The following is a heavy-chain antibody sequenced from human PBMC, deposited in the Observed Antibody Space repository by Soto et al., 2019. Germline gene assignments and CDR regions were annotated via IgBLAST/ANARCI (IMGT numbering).Heavy chain of an antibody. V-gene: IGHV1-69*04. CDR3: ARDWTVIHDDY. Sequence: SVKVSCKASGGTFSSYTISWVRQAPGQGLEWMGRIIPILGIANYAQKFQGRVTITADKSTSTAYMELSSLRSEDTAVYYCARDWTVIHDDYWGQGTLVTVSS. J-gene: IGHJ4*02. D-gene: IGHD4-4*01. CDR2: IIPILGIA. CDR1: GGTFSSYT.